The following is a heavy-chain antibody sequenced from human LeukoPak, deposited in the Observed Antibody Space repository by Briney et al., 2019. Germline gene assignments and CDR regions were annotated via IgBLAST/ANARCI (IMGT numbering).Heavy chain of an antibody. CDR2: IYTSGST. CDR3: ARARGYCSSTSCFLFDY. Sequence: SETLSLTCTVSGGSISSGSYYWSWIRQPAGKGLEWIGRIYTSGSTNYNPSLESRVTISVDTSKNQFSLKLCSVTAADTAVYYCARARGYCSSTSCFLFDYWGQGTLVTVSS. D-gene: IGHD2-2*01. CDR1: GGSISSGSYY. J-gene: IGHJ4*02. V-gene: IGHV4-61*02.